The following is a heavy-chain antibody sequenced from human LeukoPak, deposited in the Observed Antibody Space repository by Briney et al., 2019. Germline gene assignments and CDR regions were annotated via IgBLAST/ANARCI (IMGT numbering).Heavy chain of an antibody. J-gene: IGHJ4*02. Sequence: ASVKVSCKASGYSFTSFGISWVRQAPGQGLEWMGWISAYNSNTRSAQKFQGRVTMTTDTSTSTAYMELRSLRFDDTAVFYCVRDLGVDTSMIFFDFWGQGTLVTVSS. CDR1: GYSFTSFG. D-gene: IGHD5-18*01. CDR3: VRDLGVDTSMIFFDF. CDR2: ISAYNSNT. V-gene: IGHV1-18*01.